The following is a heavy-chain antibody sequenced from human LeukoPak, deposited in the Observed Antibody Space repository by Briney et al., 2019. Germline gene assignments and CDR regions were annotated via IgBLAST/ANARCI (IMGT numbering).Heavy chain of an antibody. V-gene: IGHV4-30-2*01. CDR1: GGSISSGGYY. CDR2: IYHSGST. CDR3: ARDRVDY. J-gene: IGHJ4*02. Sequence: SQTLSLTCTVSGGSISSGGYYWSWIRQPPGKGLEWIGYIYHSGSTYYNPSLKSRVTISVDRSKNQFSLKLSSVTAADTAVYYCARDRVDYWGQGTLVTVSS.